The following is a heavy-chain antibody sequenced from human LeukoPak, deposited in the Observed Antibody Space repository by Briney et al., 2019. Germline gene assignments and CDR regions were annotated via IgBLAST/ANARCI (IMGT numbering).Heavy chain of an antibody. D-gene: IGHD6-13*01. J-gene: IGHJ3*02. V-gene: IGHV3-9*03. CDR1: GFTFDDYA. CDR2: ISWNSGSI. Sequence: GGSLRLSCAASGFTFDDYAMHWVRQAPGKGLEWVSGISWNSGSIGYADSVKGRFTISRDNAKNSLYLQMNSLRAEDMALYYCAKDIAAAGAGAFDIWGQGTMVTVSS. CDR3: AKDIAAAGAGAFDI.